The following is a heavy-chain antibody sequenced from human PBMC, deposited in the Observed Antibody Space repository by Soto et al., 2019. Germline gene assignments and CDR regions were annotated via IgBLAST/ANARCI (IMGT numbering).Heavy chain of an antibody. CDR3: ARLGGTGYYAGSVY. D-gene: IGHD3-9*01. J-gene: IGHJ4*02. CDR1: GFTFDDYG. Sequence: GGSLRLSCAASGFTFDDYGMSWVRQAPGKGLEWVSGINRNGGSLGYADSVKGRFTISTDNVKNSLYLQMNSLRAEDTALYYCARLGGTGYYAGSVYWGQGTQVTVSS. CDR2: INRNGGSL. V-gene: IGHV3-20*04.